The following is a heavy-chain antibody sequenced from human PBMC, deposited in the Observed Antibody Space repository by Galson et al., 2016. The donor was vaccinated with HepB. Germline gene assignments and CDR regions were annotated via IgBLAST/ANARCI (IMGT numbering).Heavy chain of an antibody. CDR3: ARSNAATTTFLDY. CDR2: IYSSGFT. D-gene: IGHD1-14*01. J-gene: IGHJ4*02. V-gene: IGHV3-53*01. CDR1: GFIVSSNY. Sequence: SLRLSCAASGFIVSSNYMHWVRQAPGKGLEWVSIIYSSGFTDYADSVKGRFSISRDFSTNMLYLQMGSLRVDDTAIYYCARSNAATTTFLDYWGQGTLVTVSS.